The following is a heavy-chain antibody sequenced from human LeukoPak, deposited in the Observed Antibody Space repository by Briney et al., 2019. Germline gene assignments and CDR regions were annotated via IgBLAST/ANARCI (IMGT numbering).Heavy chain of an antibody. Sequence: ASVKVSCKASGYTFTGYYMHWVRQAPGQGLEWMGWINPNSGGANYAQKFQGRVTMTRDTSISTAYMELSRLRSDPPPAHHPPTPSTVGCSGGSCYPVPFDYWGQGTLVTVSS. CDR1: GYTFTGYY. CDR3: PTPSTVGCSGGSCYPVPFDY. D-gene: IGHD2-15*01. CDR2: INPNSGGA. J-gene: IGHJ4*02. V-gene: IGHV1-2*02.